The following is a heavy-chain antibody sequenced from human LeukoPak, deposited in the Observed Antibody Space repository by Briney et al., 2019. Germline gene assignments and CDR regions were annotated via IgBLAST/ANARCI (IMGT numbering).Heavy chain of an antibody. D-gene: IGHD2-15*01. V-gene: IGHV3-23*01. J-gene: IGHJ4*02. CDR1: GFTLTNYA. CDR2: INPSSGNT. Sequence: GGSLRLSCAASGFTLTNYAMSWVRQAPGKGLEWVSSINPSSGNTYYADSVKGRFTIFGDNSKNTLYLQMNSLRAEDTAVYYCAKEHMAAAVYYFDYWGQGTLVTVSS. CDR3: AKEHMAAAVYYFDY.